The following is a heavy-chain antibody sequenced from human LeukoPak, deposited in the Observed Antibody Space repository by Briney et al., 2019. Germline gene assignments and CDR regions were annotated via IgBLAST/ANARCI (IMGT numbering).Heavy chain of an antibody. CDR3: ASRYCSSTSCVEIDY. CDR1: GGTFSSYA. Sequence: GASVKVSCKASGGTFSSYAISWVRQAPGQGLEWMGRIIPIFGTANYAQKFRGRVTITTDESTSTAYMELSSLRSEDTAVYYCASRYCSSTSCVEIDYWGQGTLVTVSS. CDR2: IIPIFGTA. V-gene: IGHV1-69*05. J-gene: IGHJ4*02. D-gene: IGHD2-2*01.